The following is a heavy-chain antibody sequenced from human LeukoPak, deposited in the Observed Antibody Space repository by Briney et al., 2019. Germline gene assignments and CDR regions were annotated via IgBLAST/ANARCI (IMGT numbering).Heavy chain of an antibody. Sequence: PSQTLSLTCAVSGGSISSGGYSWSWIRQPPGKGLEWIGSIYYSGSTYYNPSLKSRVTISVDTSKNQFSLKLSSVTAADTAVYYCARLTMVRGVIALIDYWGQGTLVTVSS. CDR1: GGSISSGGYS. CDR3: ARLTMVRGVIALIDY. V-gene: IGHV4-30-2*03. J-gene: IGHJ4*02. D-gene: IGHD3-10*01. CDR2: IYYSGST.